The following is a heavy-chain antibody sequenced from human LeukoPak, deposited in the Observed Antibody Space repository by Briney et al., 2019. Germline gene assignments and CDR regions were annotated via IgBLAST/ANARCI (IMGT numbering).Heavy chain of an antibody. V-gene: IGHV3-53*01. CDR3: ARDRLELPFTPDDYSYYYMDV. CDR1: GFTVSSNY. D-gene: IGHD1-7*01. Sequence: IQPGGSLRLSCAASGFTVSSNYMSWVRQAPGKGLEWVSVIYSGGSTYYADSVKGRFTISRDNSKNTLYLQLNSLRADDTAVYYCARDRLELPFTPDDYSYYYMDVWGKGTTVTVSS. J-gene: IGHJ6*03. CDR2: IYSGGST.